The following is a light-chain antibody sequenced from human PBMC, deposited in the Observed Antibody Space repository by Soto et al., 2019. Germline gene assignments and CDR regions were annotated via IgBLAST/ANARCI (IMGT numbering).Light chain of an antibody. V-gene: IGKV3-15*01. Sequence: EIVMTHSPATLSVSPGERATLSCRASQSVSNNLAWYQQKPGQAPRLLIYGASTRATAIPARFSGSGSGTEFTLTISSLQSEDFAVYYCQQYNSYRYTFGQGTKLEIK. CDR1: QSVSNN. CDR3: QQYNSYRYT. CDR2: GAS. J-gene: IGKJ2*01.